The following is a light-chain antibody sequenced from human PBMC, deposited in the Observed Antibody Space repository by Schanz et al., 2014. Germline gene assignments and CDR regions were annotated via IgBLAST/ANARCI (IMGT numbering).Light chain of an antibody. CDR3: MQALQPSIT. CDR1: QSLLHSNGYNY. V-gene: IGKV2-28*01. J-gene: IGKJ5*01. Sequence: DIVMTQSPLSLPVTPGEPASISCRSSQSLLHSNGYNYLDWYLQKPGQSPQLLIYLVSNRASGVPDRFSGGGSGTDFTLKISRVEAEDIGVYYCMQALQPSITFGQGTRLEIK. CDR2: LVS.